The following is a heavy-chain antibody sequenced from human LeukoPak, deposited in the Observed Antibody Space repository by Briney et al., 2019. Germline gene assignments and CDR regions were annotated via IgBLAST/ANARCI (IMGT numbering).Heavy chain of an antibody. J-gene: IGHJ2*01. V-gene: IGHV3-23*01. CDR3: AKANFAWGYWYFDL. CDR2: ISGRDGST. Sequence: AGGSLRLSCAASGFTFSNYSMSWVRQAPGKGLEWVSGISGRDGSTYFADSVKGRFTISRDKSKNTVNVQMSSLRVEDTALYYCAKANFAWGYWYFDLWGRGTLVTVSS. D-gene: IGHD3-9*01. CDR1: GFTFSNYS.